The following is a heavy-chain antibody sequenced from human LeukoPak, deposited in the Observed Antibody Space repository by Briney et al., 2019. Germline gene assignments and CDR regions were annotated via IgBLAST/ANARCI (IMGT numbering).Heavy chain of an antibody. CDR2: IYYSRST. CDR3: ARQGVVGATGFDF. J-gene: IGHJ4*02. V-gene: IGHV4-39*01. D-gene: IGHD1-26*01. Sequence: PSETLSLTCSVSGGSISELSYYWGWIRQPPGKGLEWIGNIYYSRSTYNNPSLESRVVISVDTSRNQFSLKLTSVTATDTAVYYCARQGVVGATGFDFWGQGILVTVSS. CDR1: GGSISELSYY.